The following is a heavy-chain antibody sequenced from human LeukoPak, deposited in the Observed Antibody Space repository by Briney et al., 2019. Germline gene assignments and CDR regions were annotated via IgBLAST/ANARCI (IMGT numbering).Heavy chain of an antibody. CDR3: AKDWRAYCGGDCYSYFDY. CDR2: MRYDENNK. CDR1: GFTFSSYG. V-gene: IGHV3-30*02. J-gene: IGHJ4*02. Sequence: GGSLRLSCAASGFTFSSYGMHWVRQAPGKGLECVAFMRYDENNKYYADSVKGRFTISRDSSKNTLYLQMNSLRAEDTAVYYCAKDWRAYCGGDCYSYFDYWGQGTLVTVSS. D-gene: IGHD2-21*02.